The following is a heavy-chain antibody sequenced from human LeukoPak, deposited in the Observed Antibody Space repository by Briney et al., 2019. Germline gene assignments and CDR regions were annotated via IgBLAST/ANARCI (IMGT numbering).Heavy chain of an antibody. J-gene: IGHJ4*02. CDR2: IYSGGST. Sequence: GGSLRLSCAASGFTFSSNDMSWVRQAPGKGLEWVSVIYSGGSTYYADSVKGRFTISRDNSKNTLYLQMNSLRAEDTAVYYCASVWFGQRGLYWGRGTLVTVSS. CDR3: ASVWFGQRGLY. V-gene: IGHV3-66*01. CDR1: GFTFSSND. D-gene: IGHD3-10*01.